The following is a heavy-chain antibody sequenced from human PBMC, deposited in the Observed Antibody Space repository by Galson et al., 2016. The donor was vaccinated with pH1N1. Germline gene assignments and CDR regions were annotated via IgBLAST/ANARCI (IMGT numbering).Heavy chain of an antibody. D-gene: IGHD3-9*01. CDR2: INTKTGNP. CDR3: ARETPSPSPTVLRYFDWSRGLSAFDM. J-gene: IGHJ3*02. Sequence: SVKVSCKASGFTSSNHGINWVRQAPGQGLEWMGWINTKTGNPTYAQGFTGRFVFSLDTSVNTAYLQINSLKADDTAVYHCARETPSPSPTVLRYFDWSRGLSAFDMWGRGTLVTVSS. CDR1: GFTSSNHG. V-gene: IGHV7-4-1*02.